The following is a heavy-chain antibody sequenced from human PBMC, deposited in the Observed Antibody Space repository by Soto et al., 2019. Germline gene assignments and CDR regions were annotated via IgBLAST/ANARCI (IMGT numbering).Heavy chain of an antibody. V-gene: IGHV3-48*04. J-gene: IGHJ6*02. CDR2: ISSSSSYT. CDR3: ARDSDYYGMDV. Sequence: EVQLLESGGGLVQPGGSLRLSCAASGFTFSSYAMSWVRQAPGKGLEWVSYISSSSSYTNYADSVKGRFTISRDNAKNSLYLQMNSLRAEDTAVYYCARDSDYYGMDVWGQGTTVTVSS. CDR1: GFTFSSYA.